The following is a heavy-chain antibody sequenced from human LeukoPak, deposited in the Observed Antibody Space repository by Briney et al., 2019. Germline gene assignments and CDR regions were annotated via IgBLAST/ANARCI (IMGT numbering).Heavy chain of an antibody. CDR3: ATGYYDFWSGYTDDY. V-gene: IGHV4-34*01. Sequence: PSENLSLTCAVYGGSFSGYYWSWLRQPPGKGLEWIGEINHSGSTNYNPSLKSRVTISVDTSKNQFSLKLSSVTAADTAVYYCATGYYDFWSGYTDDYWGQGTLVTVSS. CDR2: INHSGST. CDR1: GGSFSGYY. D-gene: IGHD3-3*01. J-gene: IGHJ4*02.